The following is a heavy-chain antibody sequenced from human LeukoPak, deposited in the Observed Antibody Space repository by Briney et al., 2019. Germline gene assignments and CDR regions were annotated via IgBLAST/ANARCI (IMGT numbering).Heavy chain of an antibody. J-gene: IGHJ4*02. CDR2: ISGSGGST. CDR1: RFTFSSYW. CDR3: AKTRGSGPFDY. V-gene: IGHV3-23*01. Sequence: GGSLRLSCAASRFTFSSYWMTWVRQAPGKGLEWVSAISGSGGSTYYADSVKGRFTISRDNSKNTLYLQMNNLGAEDTAVYYCAKTRGSGPFDYWGQGTLVTVSS. D-gene: IGHD3-10*01.